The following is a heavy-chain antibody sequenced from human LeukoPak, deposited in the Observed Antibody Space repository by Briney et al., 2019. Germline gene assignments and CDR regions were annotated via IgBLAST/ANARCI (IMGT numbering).Heavy chain of an antibody. D-gene: IGHD3-22*01. J-gene: IGHJ4*02. CDR1: GLTFSKYW. CDR2: INEDGTGK. Sequence: GGSLRLSCAASGLTFSKYWMSWVRQAPGKGLEWVAIINEDGTGKYYVASVKGRFTISRDNAENALYLQMNSLRAEDTAVYYCARDYYDTTGYYYFDYWGQGTLVTVSS. CDR3: ARDYYDTTGYYYFDY. V-gene: IGHV3-7*04.